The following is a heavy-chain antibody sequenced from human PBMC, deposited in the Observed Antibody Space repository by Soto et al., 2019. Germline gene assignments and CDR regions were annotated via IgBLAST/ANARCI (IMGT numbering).Heavy chain of an antibody. CDR1: GYTFTNYA. D-gene: IGHD2-2*01. J-gene: IGHJ4*02. Sequence: ASVKVSCKPSGYTFTNYAIHWVRQAPGQSLEWMGWVDTGNGNTKYSQKFQDRLTITRDTFAKISDMELSSLRTEDTAMYYCARSGVCSIISCYLPFDSWGQGTLVTVSS. V-gene: IGHV1-3*04. CDR2: VDTGNGNT. CDR3: ARSGVCSIISCYLPFDS.